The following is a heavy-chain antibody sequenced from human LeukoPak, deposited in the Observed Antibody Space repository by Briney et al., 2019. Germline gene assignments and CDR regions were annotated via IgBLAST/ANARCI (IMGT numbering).Heavy chain of an antibody. CDR3: ASQPEYSSLFDP. D-gene: IGHD6-6*01. J-gene: IGHJ5*02. Sequence: ASVKVPARLLDTPSPATMHWVRQAPGQGLEWMGWINPNSGGTNYAQKFQGRVTMTRDTSISTAYMELSRLRSDDTAVYYCASQPEYSSLFDPWGQGTLVTVSS. V-gene: IGHV1-2*02. CDR1: DTPSPAT. CDR2: INPNSGGT.